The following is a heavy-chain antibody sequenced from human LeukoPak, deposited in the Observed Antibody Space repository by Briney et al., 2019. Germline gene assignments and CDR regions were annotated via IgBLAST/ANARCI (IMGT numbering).Heavy chain of an antibody. V-gene: IGHV3-64*02. Sequence: GGSLRLSCAVSGFSFSHVPMHWVRQAPGKGLEYVSAISSDGGSTYYADSVKGRFTISRDNSKDTLYLQMGSLTAEDTAVYYCARGFSGTRSWGQGTLVTVSS. CDR1: GFSFSHVP. D-gene: IGHD6-25*01. J-gene: IGHJ5*02. CDR3: ARGFSGTRS. CDR2: ISSDGGST.